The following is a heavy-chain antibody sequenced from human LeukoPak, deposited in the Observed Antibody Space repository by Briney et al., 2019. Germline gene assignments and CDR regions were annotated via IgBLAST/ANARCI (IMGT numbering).Heavy chain of an antibody. J-gene: IGHJ3*02. CDR3: AGDLHGVDFDI. Sequence: ASVKVSCKASGYTFTSYYMHWVRQAPGQGLEWMGIINPSGGSTSYAQKFQGRVTMTRDTSTSTVYMELSSLRSEDTAMYYCAGDLHGVDFDIWGQGTMVTVSS. CDR1: GYTFTSYY. CDR2: INPSGGST. D-gene: IGHD3-10*01. V-gene: IGHV1-46*01.